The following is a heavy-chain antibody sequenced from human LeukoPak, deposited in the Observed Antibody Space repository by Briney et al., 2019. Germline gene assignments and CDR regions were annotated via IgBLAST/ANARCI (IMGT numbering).Heavy chain of an antibody. Sequence: GGSLRLSCAASGFTFSSYAMNWVRQAPGKGLEWVSTISAGGGSTYYADSVKGRFTISRDNSKNTLYLQMNSLRAEDTAVYYCARVFSAMADFDYWGQGTLVTVSS. CDR1: GFTFSSYA. V-gene: IGHV3-23*01. CDR3: ARVFSAMADFDY. D-gene: IGHD5-18*01. J-gene: IGHJ4*02. CDR2: ISAGGGST.